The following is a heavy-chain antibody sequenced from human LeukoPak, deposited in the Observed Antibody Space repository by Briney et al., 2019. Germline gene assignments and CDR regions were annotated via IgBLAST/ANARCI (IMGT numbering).Heavy chain of an antibody. V-gene: IGHV3-73*01. D-gene: IGHD3-22*01. CDR1: GFTFSGSA. Sequence: GGSLRLSCATSGFTFSGSAIHWVRQASGKGLEWVGRIRSKANSYATTDVASVRGGFSISRDDSKNTAYLQMNSLKTEGTAVYYCTRPSYDSSVSGVVYWGQGTLVTVSS. CDR3: TRPSYDSSVSGVVY. CDR2: IRSKANSYAT. J-gene: IGHJ4*02.